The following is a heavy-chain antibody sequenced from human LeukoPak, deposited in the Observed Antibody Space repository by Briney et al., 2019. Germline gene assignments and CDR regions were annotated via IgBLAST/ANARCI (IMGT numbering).Heavy chain of an antibody. V-gene: IGHV1-58*02. Sequence: GASVKVSCKASGFTFTSSAMQWVRQARGQRLEWIGWIVVGSGNTNYAQKFQERVTITRDMSTSTAYMELSSLRSEDTAVYHSAATGSDYDFWSGSPDAFDIWGQGTMVTVSS. CDR3: AATGSDYDFWSGSPDAFDI. D-gene: IGHD3-3*01. CDR2: IVVGSGNT. J-gene: IGHJ3*02. CDR1: GFTFTSSA.